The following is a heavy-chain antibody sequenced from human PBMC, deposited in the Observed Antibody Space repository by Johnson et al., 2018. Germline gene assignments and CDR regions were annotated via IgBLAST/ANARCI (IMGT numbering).Heavy chain of an antibody. CDR2: IKRDGSEK. V-gene: IGHV3-7*01. J-gene: IGHJ3*02. Sequence: VQLVQSGGGLDQPGGSLRLSCVASGFSITSYWMTWVRQAPGKGLEWVANIKRDGSEKNYVDSVKGRFTISRDNAKNSLYRQLNNGRAEDTALYYCARDSDTSIYDAFDIWGQGTMVTVSS. CDR1: GFSITSYW. D-gene: IGHD2-2*01. CDR3: ARDSDTSIYDAFDI.